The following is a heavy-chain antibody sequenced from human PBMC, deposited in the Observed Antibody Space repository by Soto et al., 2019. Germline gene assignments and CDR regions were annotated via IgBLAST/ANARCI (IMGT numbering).Heavy chain of an antibody. V-gene: IGHV4-39*01. D-gene: IGHD2-2*01. Sequence: SETLSLTCTVSGGSISSSSFHWGWIRQPPGKGLEWIGSIYYSGSTYYSPSLKSRVTISVDTSKNQFSLKLSSVTAADTAVYYCARALPGYCISTSCYAGSWFDPWGQGTLVTVSS. CDR2: IYYSGST. CDR1: GGSISSSSFH. J-gene: IGHJ5*02. CDR3: ARALPGYCISTSCYAGSWFDP.